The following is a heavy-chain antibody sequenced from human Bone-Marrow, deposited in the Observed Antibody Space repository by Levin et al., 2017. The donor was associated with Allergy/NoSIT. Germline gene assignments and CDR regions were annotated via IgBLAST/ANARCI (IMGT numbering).Heavy chain of an antibody. J-gene: IGHJ4*02. Sequence: GESLKISCAASGFTFSVYDMHWVRQLTGKGLEWVSAIDSAGDTYYPGAVKGRFTISRENANNSLSLQMNSLRAGDTGVYYCVRVYGSGSYLDWGQGTRVTVSS. D-gene: IGHD3-10*01. CDR3: VRVYGSGSYLD. V-gene: IGHV3-13*01. CDR1: GFTFSVYD. CDR2: IDSAGDT.